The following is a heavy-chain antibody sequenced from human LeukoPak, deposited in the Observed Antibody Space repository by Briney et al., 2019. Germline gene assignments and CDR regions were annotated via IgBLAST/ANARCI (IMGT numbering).Heavy chain of an antibody. J-gene: IGHJ6*03. CDR2: IYYSGST. CDR3: VTVPAAIGYYYYYMDV. Sequence: SETLSLTCTVSGGSISSSSYYWGWIRQPPGKGLEWIGSIYYSGSTYYNPSLKSRVTISVDTSKNQFSLKLSSVTAADTAVYYCVTVPAAIGYYYYYMDVWGKGTTVTVSS. CDR1: GGSISSSSYY. V-gene: IGHV4-39*01. D-gene: IGHD2-2*02.